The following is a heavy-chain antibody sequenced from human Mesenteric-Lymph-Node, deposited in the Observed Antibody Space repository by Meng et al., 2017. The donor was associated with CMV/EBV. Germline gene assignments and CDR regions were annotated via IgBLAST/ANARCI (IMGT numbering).Heavy chain of an antibody. Sequence: ASVKVSCKASGYTFTGYYMHWVRQAPGQGLEWMGWINPPNSGGTNYAQKFQGRVTITRDTSISTAYMELSSLTFEDTAVYYCARTRNWDGVGWLDPWGQGTLVTVSS. CDR1: GYTFTGYY. D-gene: IGHD5-24*01. V-gene: IGHV1-2*02. CDR3: ARTRNWDGVGWLDP. J-gene: IGHJ5*02. CDR2: INPPNSGGT.